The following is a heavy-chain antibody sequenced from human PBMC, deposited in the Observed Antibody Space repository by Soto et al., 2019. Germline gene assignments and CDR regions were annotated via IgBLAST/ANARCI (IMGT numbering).Heavy chain of an antibody. Sequence: GGSLRLSCAAPGFTFSSYWMSWVRQAPGKGLEWVAKINQDGSEIYYVDSVKGRFTISRDNAKNSLYLQMNSLRVDDAAVYYCARAFSGDYVNWGQGALVTVSS. CDR2: INQDGSEI. V-gene: IGHV3-7*01. CDR1: GFTFSSYW. CDR3: ARAFSGDYVN. J-gene: IGHJ4*02. D-gene: IGHD4-17*01.